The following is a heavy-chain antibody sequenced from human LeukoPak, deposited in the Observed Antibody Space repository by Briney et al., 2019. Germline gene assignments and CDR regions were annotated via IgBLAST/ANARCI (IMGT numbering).Heavy chain of an antibody. Sequence: GESLKISCRSSGHDFTSYWIAWVRQLPGKGLEWMGIIHPSDSETQYGPSFQGQVTISADNSISTAYLQWSSLKASDNGMYYCARRGDDSSLVAFDVWGQGTMVTVSS. D-gene: IGHD5-12*01. J-gene: IGHJ3*01. CDR1: GHDFTSYW. CDR3: ARRGDDSSLVAFDV. V-gene: IGHV5-51*01. CDR2: IHPSDSET.